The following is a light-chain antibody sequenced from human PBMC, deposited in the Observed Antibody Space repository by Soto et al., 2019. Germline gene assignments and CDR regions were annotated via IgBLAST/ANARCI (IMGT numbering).Light chain of an antibody. J-gene: IGKJ4*01. CDR1: QSISSW. CDR3: QQYESYPMT. CDR2: KAS. Sequence: DSQMTQYPSTLSASVGDRVTITCRASQSISSWLAWYRQKPGKAPKLLISKASTLQSGVPPRFSGSGSGSEFTLTISSLQPADFATYYCQQYESYPMTFGGGTKVEIK. V-gene: IGKV1-5*03.